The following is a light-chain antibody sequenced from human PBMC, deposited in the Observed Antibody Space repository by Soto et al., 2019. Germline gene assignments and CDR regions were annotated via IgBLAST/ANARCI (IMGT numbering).Light chain of an antibody. CDR3: QQRSSWPQVT. Sequence: ETVLTQSPAALSLSPGVRATLSCRASQSVSSYLAWYQQRPGQAPRLLIYDASNRATGIPARFSGSGSGTDLTLTISSLEPEDFAVYYCQQRSSWPQVTFGGGTKVEIK. CDR2: DAS. CDR1: QSVSSY. J-gene: IGKJ4*01. V-gene: IGKV3-11*01.